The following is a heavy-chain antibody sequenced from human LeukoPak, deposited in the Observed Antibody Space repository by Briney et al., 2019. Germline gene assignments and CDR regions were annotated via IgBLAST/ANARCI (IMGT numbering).Heavy chain of an antibody. J-gene: IGHJ6*03. Sequence: SETLSLACAAYGGSFSGYYWSWIPQPPGKGLEWIGEINHSGSTNYNPSLKSRVTISVDTSKNQFSLKLSSVTAADTAVYYCARAHDYYYYMDVWGKGTTVTVSS. CDR2: INHSGST. CDR1: GGSFSGYY. CDR3: ARAHDYYYYMDV. V-gene: IGHV4-34*01.